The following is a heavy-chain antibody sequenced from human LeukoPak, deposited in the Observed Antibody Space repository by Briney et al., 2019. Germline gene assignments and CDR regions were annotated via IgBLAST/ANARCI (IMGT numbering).Heavy chain of an antibody. D-gene: IGHD3-22*01. CDR3: ATEYYYDSSGYSDAFDI. Sequence: ASVKVSCKASGYTFSIYSMHWVRQAPGQGFEWMGIINPSGGSTTYAQKFQGRVTMTRDMSTSTAYMELSSLRSEDTAVYYCATEYYYDSSGYSDAFDIWGQGTMVTVSS. CDR1: GYTFSIYS. V-gene: IGHV1-46*01. J-gene: IGHJ3*02. CDR2: INPSGGST.